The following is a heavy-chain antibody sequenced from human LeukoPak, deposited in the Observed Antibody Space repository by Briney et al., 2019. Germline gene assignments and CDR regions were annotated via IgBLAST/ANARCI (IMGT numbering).Heavy chain of an antibody. CDR2: IIPIFGTA. J-gene: IGHJ4*02. CDR1: GGTFSSYA. CDR3: ARDKWNHVTYYFNY. D-gene: IGHD1-14*01. V-gene: IGHV1-69*13. Sequence: SVKVSCKASGGTFSSYAISWVRQAPGQGLEWMGGIIPIFGTANYAQKFQGRVTITADESTSTAYMELSSLRSEDTAVYYCARDKWNHVTYYFNYWGQGTLVTVSS.